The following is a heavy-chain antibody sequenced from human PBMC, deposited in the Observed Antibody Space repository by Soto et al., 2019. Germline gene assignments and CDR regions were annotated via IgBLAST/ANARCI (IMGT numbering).Heavy chain of an antibody. Sequence: QVQLVQSGAEVKKPGASVKVSCKASGYTFTSYDINWVRQATGQGLEWMGWMNPNSGNTGYAQKCQGRVPIPRNTSISTAYMELSSLRSEDTAVYYCARLFGGYYYGSGSYSGFDYWGQGTLVTVSS. V-gene: IGHV1-8*01. CDR3: ARLFGGYYYGSGSYSGFDY. CDR2: MNPNSGNT. CDR1: GYTFTSYD. D-gene: IGHD3-10*01. J-gene: IGHJ4*02.